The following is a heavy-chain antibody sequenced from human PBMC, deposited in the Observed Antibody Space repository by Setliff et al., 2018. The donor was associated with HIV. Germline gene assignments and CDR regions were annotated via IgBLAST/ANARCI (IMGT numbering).Heavy chain of an antibody. CDR2: ISYSGTT. CDR3: ARVPNWGEAPFAFDV. V-gene: IGHV4-39*07. CDR1: GASIYSDSSF. Sequence: SETLSLTCTASGASIYSDSSFWGWIRQSPGKGLEWIGTISYSGTTYYNPSLKSRLRISIDTSANQFSVELSSVTAADTALYFCARVPNWGEAPFAFDVWGLGTMVTVSS. J-gene: IGHJ3*01. D-gene: IGHD7-27*01.